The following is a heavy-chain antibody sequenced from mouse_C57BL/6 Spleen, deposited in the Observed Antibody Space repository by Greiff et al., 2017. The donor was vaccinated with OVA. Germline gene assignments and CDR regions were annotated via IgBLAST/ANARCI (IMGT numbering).Heavy chain of an antibody. CDR2: INPNNGGT. Sequence: QLQQSGPELVKPGASVKMSCKASGYTFTDYNMHWVKQSHGKSLEWIGYINPNNGGTSYNQKFKGKATLTVNKSSSTAYMELRSLTSEDSAVYYCASIYYEYDEIYYAMDYWGQGTSVTVSS. CDR1: GYTFTDYN. D-gene: IGHD2-4*01. CDR3: ASIYYEYDEIYYAMDY. V-gene: IGHV1-22*01. J-gene: IGHJ4*01.